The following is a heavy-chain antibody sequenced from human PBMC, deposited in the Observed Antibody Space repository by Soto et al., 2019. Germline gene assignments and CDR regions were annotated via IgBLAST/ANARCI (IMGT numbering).Heavy chain of an antibody. CDR2: TYYRSKWYN. CDR1: GDSVSSNSAA. Sequence: PSQTLSLTCAISGDSVSSNSAAWNWIRQSPSRGLEWLGRTYYRSKWYNDYAVSVKSRITINPDTSKNQFSLQLNSVTPEDTAVYYCARDTTMSRRVSSSWYSQRYYYGMDVWGQGTTVTVSS. D-gene: IGHD6-13*01. CDR3: ARDTTMSRRVSSSWYSQRYYYGMDV. V-gene: IGHV6-1*01. J-gene: IGHJ6*02.